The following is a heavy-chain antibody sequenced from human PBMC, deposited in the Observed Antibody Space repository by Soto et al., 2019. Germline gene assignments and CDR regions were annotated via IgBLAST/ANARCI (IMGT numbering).Heavy chain of an antibody. J-gene: IGHJ1*01. Sequence: QVQLVESGGGVVQPGRSLRLSCAASGFTFSSYGMHWVRQAPGKGLEWVAVISYDGSNKYYADSVKGRFTISRDNSKNXLDLQMNSLRAEDTAVYYCAKEQGIAVAGTVYFQHWGQGTLVTVSS. V-gene: IGHV3-30*18. CDR1: GFTFSSYG. D-gene: IGHD6-19*01. CDR3: AKEQGIAVAGTVYFQH. CDR2: ISYDGSNK.